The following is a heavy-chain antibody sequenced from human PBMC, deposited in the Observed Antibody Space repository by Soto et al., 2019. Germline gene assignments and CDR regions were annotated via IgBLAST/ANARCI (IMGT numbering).Heavy chain of an antibody. CDR3: ARGQYYYDSSGYPGAFDI. Sequence: GGSLRLSCAASGFTFSDYYMSWIRQAPGKGLEWVSYISSSGSTIYYADSVKGRFTISRDNAKNSLYLQMNSLRAEDTAVYYCARGQYYYDSSGYPGAFDIWGQGTMVTV. D-gene: IGHD3-22*01. CDR1: GFTFSDYY. J-gene: IGHJ3*02. CDR2: ISSSGSTI. V-gene: IGHV3-11*01.